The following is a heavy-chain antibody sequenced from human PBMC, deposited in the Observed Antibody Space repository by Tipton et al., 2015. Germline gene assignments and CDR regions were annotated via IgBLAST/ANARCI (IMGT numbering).Heavy chain of an antibody. D-gene: IGHD4-17*01. J-gene: IGHJ4*02. CDR3: ARRAGYGDHFDY. Sequence: TLSLTCTVSGGSISSYYWSWIRQSPGKGLEWIGYISYSGTTNFNPSLKSRVTISVDTSKNQFFLNLNSVTAADTAVYYCARRAGYGDHFDYWGRGTLVTVSS. CDR2: ISYSGTT. CDR1: GGSISSYY. V-gene: IGHV4-59*13.